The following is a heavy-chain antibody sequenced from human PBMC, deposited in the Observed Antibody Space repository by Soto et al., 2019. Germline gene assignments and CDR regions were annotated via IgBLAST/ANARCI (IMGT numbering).Heavy chain of an antibody. D-gene: IGHD5-18*01. CDR3: ARGIQLWPITYYFDY. V-gene: IGHV4-4*02. CDR1: GGSISSSNW. Sequence: SETLSLTCAVSGGSISSSNWWSWVRQSPGKGLEWIGEIYHSGSTNYNPSLKSRVTISVDKSKNQFSLKLSSVTAADTAVYYCARGIQLWPITYYFDYWGQGTLVTVSS. J-gene: IGHJ4*02. CDR2: IYHSGST.